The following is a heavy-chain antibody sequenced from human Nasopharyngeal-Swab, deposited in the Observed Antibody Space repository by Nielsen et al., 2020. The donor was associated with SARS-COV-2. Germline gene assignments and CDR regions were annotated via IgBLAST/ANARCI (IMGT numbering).Heavy chain of an antibody. CDR3: ARGGAARPGFDY. V-gene: IGHV4-31*02. Sequence: RRAPGKGLEWIGYIYYSGSTYYNPSLKSRVTISVDTSKNQFSLKLSSVTAADTAVYYCARGGAARPGFDYWGQGTLVTVSS. D-gene: IGHD6-6*01. CDR2: IYYSGST. J-gene: IGHJ4*02.